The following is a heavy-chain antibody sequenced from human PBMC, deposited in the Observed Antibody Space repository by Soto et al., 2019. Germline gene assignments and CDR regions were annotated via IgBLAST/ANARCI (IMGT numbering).Heavy chain of an antibody. CDR1: AGTFSSYA. CDR2: IIPIFGTA. J-gene: IGHJ6*02. CDR3: ARGATSSSWYSIYYYYYGMDV. V-gene: IGHV1-69*13. Sequence: SVTVSCKASAGTFSSYAISWVRQAPGQGLEWMGGIIPIFGTANYAQKFQGRVTITADESTSTAYMELSSLRSEDTAVYYCARGATSSSWYSIYYYYYGMDVWGQGTTVTVSS. D-gene: IGHD6-13*01.